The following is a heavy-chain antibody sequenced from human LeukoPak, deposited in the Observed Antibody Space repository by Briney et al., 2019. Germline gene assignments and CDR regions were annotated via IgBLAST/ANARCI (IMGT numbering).Heavy chain of an antibody. V-gene: IGHV3-33*06. CDR1: GFTFSSYG. J-gene: IGHJ5*02. D-gene: IGHD2-21*01. CDR3: AKASVRSIHWFDP. Sequence: PGGSLRLSCAASGFTFSSYGMHWVRQAPGKGLEWVAVIWYDGSNKYYADSVKGRFTISRDNSKNTLYLQMNSLRAEDTAVYYCAKASVRSIHWFDPWGQGTLVTVSS. CDR2: IWYDGSNK.